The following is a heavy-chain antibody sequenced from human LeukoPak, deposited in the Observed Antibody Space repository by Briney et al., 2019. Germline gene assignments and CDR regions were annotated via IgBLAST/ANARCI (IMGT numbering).Heavy chain of an antibody. CDR2: MNPNTGNT. V-gene: IGHV1-8*03. J-gene: IGHJ4*02. CDR3: ARATPGGLHGYSFDY. D-gene: IGHD5-24*01. CDR1: GYTFKNYD. Sequence: ASVKVSCKASGYTFKNYDINWVRQATGQGRDCMGWMNPNTGNTGFAQKFQDRDTITRDTSINTADMELTNLRSGDTAVYYCARATPGGLHGYSFDYWGQGTVVTVYS.